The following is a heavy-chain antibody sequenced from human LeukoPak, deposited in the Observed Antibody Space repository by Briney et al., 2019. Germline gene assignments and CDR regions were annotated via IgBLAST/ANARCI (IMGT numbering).Heavy chain of an antibody. CDR3: ATERMIYGDYSIDY. CDR2: INPSGGST. CDR1: GYTFTSYY. Sequence: ASVKVSCKASGYTFTSYYMHWVRQAPGQGLEWMGIINPSGGSTSYAQKFQGRVTMTRNTSISTAYMELSSLRSEDTAVYYCATERMIYGDYSIDYWGQGTLVTVSS. D-gene: IGHD4-17*01. V-gene: IGHV1-46*01. J-gene: IGHJ4*02.